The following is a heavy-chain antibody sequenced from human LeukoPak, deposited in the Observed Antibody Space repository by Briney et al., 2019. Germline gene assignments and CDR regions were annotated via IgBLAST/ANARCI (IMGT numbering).Heavy chain of an antibody. D-gene: IGHD3-22*01. CDR1: GYSISSGYY. CDR3: AREGITMIKAPVAFDI. Sequence: KPSETLSLTCTVSGYSISSGYYWGWIRQPPGKGLEWIGSIYHSGSTYYNPPLKSRVTISVDTSKNQFSLKLSSVTAADTAVYYCAREGITMIKAPVAFDIWGQGTMVTVSS. V-gene: IGHV4-38-2*02. J-gene: IGHJ3*02. CDR2: IYHSGST.